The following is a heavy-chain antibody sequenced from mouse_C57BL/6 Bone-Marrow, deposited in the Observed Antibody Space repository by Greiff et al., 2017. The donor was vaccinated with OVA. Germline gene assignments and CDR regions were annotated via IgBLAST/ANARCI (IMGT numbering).Heavy chain of an antibody. V-gene: IGHV1-50*01. J-gene: IGHJ1*03. Sequence: QVQLQQSGAELVKPGASVKLSCKASGYTFTSYWMQWEKQRPGQGLEWIGEIDPSDSYTNYNQKFKGKATLTVDTSSSTAYMQLSSLTSEDSAVYYCATYYGSSFVWGTGTTVTVSS. CDR3: ATYYGSSFV. CDR2: IDPSDSYT. D-gene: IGHD1-1*01. CDR1: GYTFTSYW.